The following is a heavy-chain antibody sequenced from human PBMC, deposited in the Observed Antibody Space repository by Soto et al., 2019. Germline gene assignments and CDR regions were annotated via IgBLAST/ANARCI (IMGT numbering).Heavy chain of an antibody. D-gene: IGHD6-13*01. CDR1: GYTFASYG. CDR2: IGAYNGNT. J-gene: IGHJ4*02. V-gene: IGHV1-18*01. CDR3: ARESSSSCHDY. Sequence: ASVTVSCTASGYTFASYGISWVRQAPGQGLEWMGWIGAYNGNTNYAQKLQGRVTMTTGTSTSTAYMELRSLRSDDTAVYYCARESSSSCHDYWGQGTLVTVSS.